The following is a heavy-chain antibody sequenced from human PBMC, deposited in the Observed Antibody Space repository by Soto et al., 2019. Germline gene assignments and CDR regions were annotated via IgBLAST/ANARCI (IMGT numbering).Heavy chain of an antibody. Sequence: EVQLEESGGDLVQPGGSPRLSCAASGFTLSSYCMTWVRQAPGKGLEWVANINRDASKMSYLDSVRGRFTISRDNVRNSLYLQMDSLRADDTALYYCARDVSPGSSSLYLDAFDIWGQGTMVTVSS. CDR1: GFTLSSYC. V-gene: IGHV3-7*05. CDR3: ARDVSPGSSSLYLDAFDI. CDR2: INRDASKM. J-gene: IGHJ3*02. D-gene: IGHD6-13*01.